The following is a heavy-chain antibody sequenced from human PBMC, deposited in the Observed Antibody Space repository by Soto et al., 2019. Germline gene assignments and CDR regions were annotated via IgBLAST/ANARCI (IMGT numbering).Heavy chain of an antibody. V-gene: IGHV1-2*04. D-gene: IGHD3-10*01. CDR1: GYTFTGYY. CDR2: INPNSGGT. J-gene: IGHJ6*02. CDR3: ARDPVRGPYGMDV. Sequence: QVQLVQSGAEVKKPGASVKVSCKASGYTFTGYYMHWVRQAPGQGLEWMGWINPNSGGTNYAQKFQGWVTMTRDTFISPAYMELSRLRSDDTAVYYCARDPVRGPYGMDVWGQGTTVTVSS.